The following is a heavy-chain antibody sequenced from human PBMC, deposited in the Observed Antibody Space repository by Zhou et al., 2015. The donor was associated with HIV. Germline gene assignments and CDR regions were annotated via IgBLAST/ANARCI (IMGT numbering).Heavy chain of an antibody. CDR3: ARFKVSGYDLYYYYYGMDV. CDR1: GYTFTSYD. Sequence: QVQLVQSGAEVKKPGASVKVSCKASGYTFTSYDINWMRQATGQRPEWMGWMNTNGGQTGYAQKFQGRVTMTRDTSINTAYMELSRLRSDDTAVYYCARFKVSGYDLYYYYYGMDVWGQGTTVTVSS. D-gene: IGHD5-12*01. V-gene: IGHV1-8*01. CDR2: MNTNGGQT. J-gene: IGHJ6*02.